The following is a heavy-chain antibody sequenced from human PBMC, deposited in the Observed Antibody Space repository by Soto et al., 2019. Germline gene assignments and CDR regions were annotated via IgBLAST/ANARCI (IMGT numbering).Heavy chain of an antibody. CDR2: IYYSGST. CDR3: ASHTAYIVGATTDVDY. Sequence: SETLSLTCTVSGGSISSSSYYWGWIRQPPGKGLEWIGSIYYSGSTYYNPSLKSRVTISVDTSKNQFSLKLSSVTAADTAVHSCASHTAYIVGATTDVDYWGQGTLVTVSS. J-gene: IGHJ4*02. D-gene: IGHD1-26*01. V-gene: IGHV4-39*01. CDR1: GGSISSSSYY.